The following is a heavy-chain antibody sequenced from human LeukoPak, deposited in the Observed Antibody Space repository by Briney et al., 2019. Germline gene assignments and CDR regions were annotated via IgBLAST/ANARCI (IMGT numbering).Heavy chain of an antibody. V-gene: IGHV3-23*01. CDR2: ISGSGGST. J-gene: IGHJ4*02. Sequence: GGSLRLSCAASRFTFNTYAMSWVRQAPGKGLEWVSAISGSGGSTYYADSVKGRFTISRDNSKNTLYLQMSTLRAEDTAVYYCVKDLSGRYTFDYWGQGTLVTVSS. CDR3: VKDLSGRYTFDY. D-gene: IGHD1-26*01. CDR1: RFTFNTYA.